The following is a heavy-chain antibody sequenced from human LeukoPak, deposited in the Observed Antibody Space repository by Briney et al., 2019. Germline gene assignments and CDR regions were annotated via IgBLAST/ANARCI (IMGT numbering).Heavy chain of an antibody. J-gene: IGHJ4*02. CDR3: ARAGRDYGDYELDY. Sequence: GGSLRLSCAASGFTFSSHGMSWVRQAPGKGLEWVSAISGSGGSTYYADSVKGRFTISRDNAKNSLYLQMNSLRAEDTAVYYCARAGRDYGDYELDYWGQGTLVTVSS. V-gene: IGHV3-23*01. D-gene: IGHD4-17*01. CDR1: GFTFSSHG. CDR2: ISGSGGST.